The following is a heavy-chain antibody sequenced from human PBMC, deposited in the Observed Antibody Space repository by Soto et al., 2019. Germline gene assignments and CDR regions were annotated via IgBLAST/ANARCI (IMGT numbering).Heavy chain of an antibody. D-gene: IGHD6-19*01. CDR3: AEGGRQWLVTSAFTY. CDR2: VSHDGRNT. Sequence: VQLVESGGGVVQPGRSLRLSCAASGFTFSDYAMHWVRQAPGKGLEWVAVVSHDGRNTHYADSVKGRFTISRDSSKNTVSLKMTSLRAEDTAVYYCAEGGRQWLVTSAFTYWGQGALVTASS. V-gene: IGHV3-30*03. CDR1: GFTFSDYA. J-gene: IGHJ4*02.